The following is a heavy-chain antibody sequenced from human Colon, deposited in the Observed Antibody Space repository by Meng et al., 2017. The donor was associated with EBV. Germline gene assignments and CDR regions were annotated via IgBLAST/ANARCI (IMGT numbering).Heavy chain of an antibody. CDR3: ARDGGVTHIP. CDR2: IYHNGQT. D-gene: IGHD2-8*02. J-gene: IGHJ5*02. Sequence: VLVREAGEGLEMPSGPMSLTCSVSGTSISTSNWWNCIGQSPGEGLEWIGPIYHNGQTNYNPSLKSRVSMSVDESKNEFSLNLKSVTAADTAVYYCARDGGVTHIPWGQGVLVTVSS. CDR1: GTSISTSNW. V-gene: IGHV4-4*02.